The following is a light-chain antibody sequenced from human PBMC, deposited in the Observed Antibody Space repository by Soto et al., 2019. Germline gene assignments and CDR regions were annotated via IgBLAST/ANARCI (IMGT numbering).Light chain of an antibody. Sequence: QSALTQPASVSGSPGQSITISCTGTSSDVGRYNYVYWYQQHPGKAPKLIIYDVSSRPSGVSNRFSGSKSGNTASLTISGLQAEDEADYYCSSYTTTSTLVFGGGTQLTVL. CDR2: DVS. J-gene: IGLJ3*02. CDR3: SSYTTTSTLV. V-gene: IGLV2-14*01. CDR1: SSDVGRYNY.